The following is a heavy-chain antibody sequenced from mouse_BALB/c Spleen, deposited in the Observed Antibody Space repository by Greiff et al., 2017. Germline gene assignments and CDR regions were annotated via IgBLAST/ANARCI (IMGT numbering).Heavy chain of an antibody. D-gene: IGHD1-1*02. V-gene: IGHV6-6*02. CDR1: GFTFSNYL. CDR3: TRGGNRAWFAY. CDR2: IRLKSNNYAT. J-gene: IGHJ3*01. Sequence: EVKLEESGGGLVQPGGSMKLSCVASGFTFSNYLMNWVRQSPEKGLEWVAEIRLKSNNYATHYAESVKGRFTISRDDSKSSVYLQMNNLRAEDTGIYYCTRGGNRAWFAYWGQGTLVTVSA.